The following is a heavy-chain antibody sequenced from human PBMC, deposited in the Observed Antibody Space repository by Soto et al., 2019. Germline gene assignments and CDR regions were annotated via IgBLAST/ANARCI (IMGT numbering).Heavy chain of an antibody. CDR3: VKHDYSFWSGYTLAPDIEV. J-gene: IGHJ6*02. D-gene: IGHD3-3*01. CDR1: GFDFSSYA. CDR2: TGGRRASI. V-gene: IGHV3-23*01. Sequence: WGSLRLSCAASGFDFSSYAMSCVRHAPGKGLEWVSGTGGRRASIYNAQPVKGRFTISRDNSKSTTYLQISHSTPEDNPRDDCVKHDYSFWSGYTLAPDIEVWGQGTAVTVSS.